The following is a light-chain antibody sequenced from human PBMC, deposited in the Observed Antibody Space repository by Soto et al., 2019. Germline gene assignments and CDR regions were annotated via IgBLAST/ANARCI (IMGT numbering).Light chain of an antibody. CDR3: QQYNSYSPT. J-gene: IGKJ1*01. CDR2: KAS. CDR1: QSISSW. V-gene: IGKV1-5*03. Sequence: DIQMTQSPSTLSASVGDRVTITCRASQSISSWLAWYQQKPGNAPKLLIYKASSLESGVPSRFSGSGYGTEFTLTISSLQHDDFATYYCQQYNSYSPTFGQGTKVEIK.